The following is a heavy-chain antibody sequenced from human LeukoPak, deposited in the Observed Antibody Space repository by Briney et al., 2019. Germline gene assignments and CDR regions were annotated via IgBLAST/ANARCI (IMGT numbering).Heavy chain of an antibody. J-gene: IGHJ3*02. CDR2: ISYDGSNK. D-gene: IGHD6-19*01. Sequence: GGSLRLSCAASGFTFSSYAMHWVRQAPGKGLEWVAVISYDGSNKYYADSVKGRFTISRDNSKNTLYLQMNSLRAEDTAVYYCARVSYSSGWESFGAFGIWGQGTMVTVSS. CDR1: GFTFSSYA. V-gene: IGHV3-30*04. CDR3: ARVSYSSGWESFGAFGI.